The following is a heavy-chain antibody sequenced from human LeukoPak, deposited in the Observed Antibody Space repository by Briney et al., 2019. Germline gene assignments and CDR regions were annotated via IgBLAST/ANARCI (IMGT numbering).Heavy chain of an antibody. CDR3: ANRKDYGGHFEF. Sequence: GGSLRLSCGASGFTFSNYAMGWVRQAPGKGLDWVSDISSGTRTYYADSVKGRFTISRDNSKSTLYLQVNSLRAEDTAIYYCANRKDYGGHFEFWGQGTLVTVSS. D-gene: IGHD4-23*01. CDR2: ISSGTRT. V-gene: IGHV3-23*01. CDR1: GFTFSNYA. J-gene: IGHJ4*02.